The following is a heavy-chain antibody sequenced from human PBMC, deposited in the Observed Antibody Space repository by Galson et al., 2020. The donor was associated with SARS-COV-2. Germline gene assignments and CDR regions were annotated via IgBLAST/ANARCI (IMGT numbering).Heavy chain of an antibody. J-gene: IGHJ4*02. D-gene: IGHD3-9*01. V-gene: IGHV4-39*07. Sequence: ASETLSLTCTVSGGSISSSSYYWGWIRQPPGKGLEWIGSIYYSGSTYYNPSLKSRVTISVDTSKNQFSLKLSSVTAADTAVYYCARGRLRLVIISSGGNYFDYWGQGTLVTVSS. CDR3: ARGRLRLVIISSGGNYFDY. CDR2: IYYSGST. CDR1: GGSISSSSYY.